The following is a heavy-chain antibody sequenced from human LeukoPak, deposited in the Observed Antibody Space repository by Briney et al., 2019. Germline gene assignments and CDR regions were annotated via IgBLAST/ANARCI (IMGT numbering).Heavy chain of an antibody. CDR3: AREGDIVVVPGAFDI. J-gene: IGHJ3*02. CDR2: SNVGNGNT. Sequence: ASVKVSFKASGYTYNSYAIHWVRQAPGQRLEWMGWSNVGNGNTKSSQEFQGRVTITRDTSSSTVYMELSSLRSEDMAVYYCAREGDIVVVPGAFDIWGQGTMVTVSS. V-gene: IGHV1-3*02. CDR1: GYTYNSYA. D-gene: IGHD2-2*01.